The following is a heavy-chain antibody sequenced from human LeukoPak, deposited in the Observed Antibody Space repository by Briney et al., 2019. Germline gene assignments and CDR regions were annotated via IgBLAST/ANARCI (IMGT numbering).Heavy chain of an antibody. Sequence: PSETLSLTCTVSGGSISSSSYYWGWIRQPPGKGLEWIGEINHSGSTNYNPSLKSRFTISVDTSKNQFSLKLSSVTAADTAVYYCARGRHRRWFDPWGQGTLVTVSS. CDR2: INHSGST. CDR3: ARGRHRRWFDP. J-gene: IGHJ5*02. CDR1: GGSISSSSYY. V-gene: IGHV4-39*07. D-gene: IGHD5/OR15-5a*01.